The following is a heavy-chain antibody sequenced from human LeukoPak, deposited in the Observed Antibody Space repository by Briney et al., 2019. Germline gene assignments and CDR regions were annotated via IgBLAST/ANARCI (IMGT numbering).Heavy chain of an antibody. V-gene: IGHV4-39*01. CDR2: IYYSGST. Sequence: PSETLSLTCTVSGGSISGSSYYWGWIRQPPGKGLEWIGSIYYSGSTYYNPSLKSRVTISVDTSKNQFSLKLNSVTATDKAVYYCARHYGPWGQGTLFTVSS. CDR3: ARHYGP. CDR1: GGSISGSSYY. D-gene: IGHD3-10*01. J-gene: IGHJ4*02.